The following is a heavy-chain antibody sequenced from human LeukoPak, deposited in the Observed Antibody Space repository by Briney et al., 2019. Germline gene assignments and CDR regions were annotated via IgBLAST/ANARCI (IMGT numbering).Heavy chain of an antibody. J-gene: IGHJ4*02. CDR2: MSYDGSNK. CDR1: GFTFSSYA. CDR3: ARARYSSGWYGEYFDY. D-gene: IGHD6-19*01. Sequence: GGSLRLSCAASGFTFSSYAMHWVRQAPGKGLEWVAVMSYDGSNKYYADSVKGRFTISRDNSKNTLYLQMNSLRAEDTAVYYCARARYSSGWYGEYFDYWGQGTLVTVSS. V-gene: IGHV3-30-3*01.